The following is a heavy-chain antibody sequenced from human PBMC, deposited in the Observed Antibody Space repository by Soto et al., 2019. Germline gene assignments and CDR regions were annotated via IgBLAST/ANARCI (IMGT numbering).Heavy chain of an antibody. V-gene: IGHV3-48*02. CDR3: AGIKLVDFFFINVDVYDMDV. Sequence: PGGSLRLSCAASGFTLSNYAVNWVRQAPGRGLEWVSYISSDSRYIYHGDSVKGRFTISRDNARNSVYLQVNSLRDEDTAVYYCAGIKLVDFFFINVDVYDMDVWGQGTPVTVSS. CDR2: ISSDSRYI. D-gene: IGHD2-15*01. CDR1: GFTLSNYA. J-gene: IGHJ6*02.